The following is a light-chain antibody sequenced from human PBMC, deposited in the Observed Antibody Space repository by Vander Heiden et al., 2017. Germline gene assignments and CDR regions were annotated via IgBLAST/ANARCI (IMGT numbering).Light chain of an antibody. J-gene: IGLJ2*01. Sequence: QSVLTQPPSASGTPGQRVTISCSGSSPNIGSNTVNWYQQLPGTAPNLLIYSNNQRPSGVPDRFSGSKSGTSASLAISGLQSEDEADYYCAAWDDSLNGDVVFGGGTKLTVL. CDR2: SNN. CDR3: AAWDDSLNGDVV. CDR1: SPNIGSNT. V-gene: IGLV1-44*01.